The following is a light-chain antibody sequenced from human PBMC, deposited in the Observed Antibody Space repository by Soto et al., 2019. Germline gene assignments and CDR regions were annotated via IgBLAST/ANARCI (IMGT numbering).Light chain of an antibody. CDR2: AAS. Sequence: IQMTQSPSSLSASVGDRVTITCRTSQSISNSLNWYQQKPGKAPNLLIYAASSLQSGVPSRFSGSGSGTDFTLTISSLQPEDFATYYCQQSYSTPRTFGQGTKVEIK. CDR1: QSISNS. CDR3: QQSYSTPRT. J-gene: IGKJ1*01. V-gene: IGKV1-39*01.